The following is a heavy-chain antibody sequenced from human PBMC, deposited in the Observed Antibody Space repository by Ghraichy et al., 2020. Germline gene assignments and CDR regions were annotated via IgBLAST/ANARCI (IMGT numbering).Heavy chain of an antibody. Sequence: SETLSLTCTVSGGSISSYYWSWIRQPPGKGLEWIGYIYYSGSTNYNPSLKSRVTISVDTSKNQFSLKLSSVTAADTAVYYCARVSMVTGWFDPWGQGTLVTVSS. J-gene: IGHJ5*02. V-gene: IGHV4-59*01. CDR2: IYYSGST. D-gene: IGHD5-18*01. CDR1: GGSISSYY. CDR3: ARVSMVTGWFDP.